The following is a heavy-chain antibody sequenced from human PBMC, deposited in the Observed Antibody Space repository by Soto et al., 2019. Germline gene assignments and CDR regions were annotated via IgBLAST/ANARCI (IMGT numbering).Heavy chain of an antibody. CDR1: GGSFSGYY. J-gene: IGHJ4*02. V-gene: IGHV4-34*01. CDR3: ARFYFDY. Sequence: PSETLSLTCAVYGGSFSGYYWSWIRQPPGKGLEWIGEINHSGSTNYNPSLKSRVTISVDTSKNQFSLKLSSVTAADTAVYYCARFYFDYWGQGTLVTVSS. CDR2: INHSGST.